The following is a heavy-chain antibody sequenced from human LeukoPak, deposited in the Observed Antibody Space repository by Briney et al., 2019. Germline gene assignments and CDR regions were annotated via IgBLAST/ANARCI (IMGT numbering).Heavy chain of an antibody. J-gene: IGHJ5*02. D-gene: IGHD6-13*01. CDR2: INHSGST. V-gene: IGHV4-34*01. Sequence: SETLSLTCAVYGGSFSGYYWSWIRQPPGKGLEWIGEINHSGSTNYNPSPKSRVTISVDTSKNQFSLKLSSVTAADTAVYYCARRAGIAAAGESWFDPWGQGTLVTVSS. CDR1: GGSFSGYY. CDR3: ARRAGIAAAGESWFDP.